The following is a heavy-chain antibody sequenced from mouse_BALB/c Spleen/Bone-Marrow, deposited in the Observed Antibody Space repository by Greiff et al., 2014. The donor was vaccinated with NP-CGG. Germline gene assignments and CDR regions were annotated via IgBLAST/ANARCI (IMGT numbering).Heavy chain of an antibody. D-gene: IGHD1-3*01. CDR3: ARFKWGPIDY. Sequence: EVKLVESGGGLVQPGGSRKLSCTASGFTFSSFGMHWVRQAPEKGLEWVAYISSGSTTIYYADTVKGRFTISRDNPKNTLFLQMTSLRSEDTAMYYCARFKWGPIDYWGQGTSVTVSS. V-gene: IGHV5-17*02. CDR1: GFTFSSFG. CDR2: ISSGSTTI. J-gene: IGHJ4*01.